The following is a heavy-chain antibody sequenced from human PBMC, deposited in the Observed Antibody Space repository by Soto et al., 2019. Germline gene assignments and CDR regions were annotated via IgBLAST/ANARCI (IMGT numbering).Heavy chain of an antibody. CDR2: IIPIFGTA. V-gene: IGHV1-69*12. J-gene: IGHJ6*02. D-gene: IGHD6-19*01. CDR1: GATFSSYA. CDR3: ARLAGPVATKVPRAGA. Sequence: QVQLVQSGAEVKKPGSSVKVSCKASGATFSSYAISWVRQAPGQGLEWMGGIIPIFGTAHYAQKFQGRVTITADESTSTAYMELSSLRSEDTAVYYCARLAGPVATKVPRAGAWGQGTTVTVSS.